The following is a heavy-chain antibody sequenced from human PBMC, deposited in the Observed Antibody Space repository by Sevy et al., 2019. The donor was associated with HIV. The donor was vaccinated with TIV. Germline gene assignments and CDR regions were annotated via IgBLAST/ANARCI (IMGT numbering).Heavy chain of an antibody. Sequence: ASVKVSCKASGYTFTSYYMHWVRQAPGQGLEWMGIINPSGGSTSYAQKFQGRVTMTRDTSTSTVYMELSSLRSEDTAVYYCAREGIDYSKYNWFDPWGQGTLVTVSS. J-gene: IGHJ5*02. CDR2: INPSGGST. V-gene: IGHV1-46*01. CDR3: AREGIDYSKYNWFDP. CDR1: GYTFTSYY. D-gene: IGHD4-4*01.